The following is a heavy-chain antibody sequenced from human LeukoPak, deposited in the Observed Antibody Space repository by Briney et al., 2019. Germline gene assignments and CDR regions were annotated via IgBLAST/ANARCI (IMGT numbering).Heavy chain of an antibody. Sequence: GGSLRLSCAASGFTFSSYWMNWARQAPGKGLEWVSAISGSGGSTYYADSVKGRFTISRDNSKNTLYLQMNSLRAEDTAVYYCARGAAPQLSWGQGTLVTVSS. CDR2: ISGSGGST. CDR1: GFTFSSYW. CDR3: ARGAAPQLS. V-gene: IGHV3-23*01. J-gene: IGHJ4*02. D-gene: IGHD1-1*01.